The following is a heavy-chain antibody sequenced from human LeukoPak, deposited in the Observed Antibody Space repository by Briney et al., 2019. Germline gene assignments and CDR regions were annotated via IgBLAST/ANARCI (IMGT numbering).Heavy chain of an antibody. D-gene: IGHD2-2*01. CDR1: GFTLSNYD. CDR3: ARADCSSSTCYLRRSWFDP. J-gene: IGHJ5*02. CDR2: ISTSSRYI. V-gene: IGHV3-21*01. Sequence: PGGSLRLSCAASGFTLSNYDMNWARQAPGKGLEWVSSISTSSRYIYYKDSVRGRFTISRDDAKNSLHLEMNSLRAEDTAVYYCARADCSSSTCYLRRSWFDPWGQGTLVTVSS.